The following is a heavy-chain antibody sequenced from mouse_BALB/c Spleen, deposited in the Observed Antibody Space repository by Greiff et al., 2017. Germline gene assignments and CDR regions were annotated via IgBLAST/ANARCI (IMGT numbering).Heavy chain of an antibody. D-gene: IGHD1-1*01. CDR3: ARSDYYGSSPHFDY. CDR2: INPSNGGT. V-gene: IGHV1S81*02. CDR1: GYTFTSYY. J-gene: IGHJ2*01. Sequence: QVQLQQSGAELVKPGASVKLSCKASGYTFTSYYMYWVKQRPGQGLEWIGEINPSNGGTNFNEKFKSKATLTVDKSSSTAYMQLSSLTSEDSAVYFCARSDYYGSSPHFDYWGQGTTLTVSS.